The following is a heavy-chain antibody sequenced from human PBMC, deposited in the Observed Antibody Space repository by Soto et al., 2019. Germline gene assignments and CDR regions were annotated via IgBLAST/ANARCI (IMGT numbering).Heavy chain of an antibody. CDR1: GGSISSSSYY. V-gene: IGHV4-39*01. J-gene: IGHJ6*01. D-gene: IGHD2-21*02. Sequence: SETLSLTCTVSGGSISSSSYYWGWIRQPPGKGLEWIGSIYYSGSTYYNPSLKSRVTISVDTSKNQFSLKLSSVTAADTAVYYCARHHXIVVVTAPSVDYYGMDVWGQGTTVTVSS. CDR3: ARHHXIVVVTAPSVDYYGMDV. CDR2: IYYSGST.